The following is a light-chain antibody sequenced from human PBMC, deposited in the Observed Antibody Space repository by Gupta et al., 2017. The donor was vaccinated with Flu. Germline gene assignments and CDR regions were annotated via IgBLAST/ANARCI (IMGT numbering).Light chain of an antibody. CDR2: KAS. V-gene: IGKV1-5*03. J-gene: IGKJ1*01. Sequence: DIQMTQSPSNLSASVGDRVTVGCRASQNINTWLAWYQQKPGKAPKPLIYKASCLENGVPSRFSGSGSGTEFTLTIDSLQPDDFATYYCQQQNNRSWTFGQGTMVEIK. CDR3: QQQNNRSWT. CDR1: QNINTW.